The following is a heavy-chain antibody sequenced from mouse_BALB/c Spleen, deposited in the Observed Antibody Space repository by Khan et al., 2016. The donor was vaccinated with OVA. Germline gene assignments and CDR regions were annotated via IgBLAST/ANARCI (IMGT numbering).Heavy chain of an antibody. CDR3: ARDAVRY. D-gene: IGHD2-14*01. V-gene: IGHV1-18*01. CDR2: INPKNGIT. CDR1: GYTFTEYT. J-gene: IGHJ4*01. Sequence: VQLQQSGPELVKPGASVKISCKTSGYTFTEYTLHWVKQSHGKSLEWIGVINPKNGITSYNQKFKGKATLTVDKSSSTAYMEFRSLTSEDSAVYYGARDAVRYWGQGTSVTVSS.